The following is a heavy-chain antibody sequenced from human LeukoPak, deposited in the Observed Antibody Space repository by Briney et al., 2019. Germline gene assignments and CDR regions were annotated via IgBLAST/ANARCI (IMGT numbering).Heavy chain of an antibody. J-gene: IGHJ4*02. CDR2: INPSSGNT. CDR1: GYTFTSYD. V-gene: IGHV1-8*01. CDR3: ARGPPEHPQGY. Sequence: ASVKVSCKASGYTFTSYDINWVRQATGQGLEWMGWINPSSGNTGFAQKFQGRATMTRNTSISTAYMELSSLTSEDTAVYYCARGPPEHPQGYWGQGTLVTVSS. D-gene: IGHD1-14*01.